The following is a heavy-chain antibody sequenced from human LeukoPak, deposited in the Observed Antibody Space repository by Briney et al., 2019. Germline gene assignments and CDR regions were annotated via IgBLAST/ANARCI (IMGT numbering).Heavy chain of an antibody. Sequence: PGGSLRLSCAASGFTFSNHAMHWVRQAPGKALEYVAVINSNGANTFHAKSLNDRFTISRDNSKNILYLQMGSLRAEDMAVYYCTRGEEFYDSSGYRRLDSWRQGTLVVVSS. CDR1: GFTFSNHA. CDR3: TRGEEFYDSSGYRRLDS. CDR2: INSNGANT. D-gene: IGHD3-22*01. V-gene: IGHV3-64*01. J-gene: IGHJ4*02.